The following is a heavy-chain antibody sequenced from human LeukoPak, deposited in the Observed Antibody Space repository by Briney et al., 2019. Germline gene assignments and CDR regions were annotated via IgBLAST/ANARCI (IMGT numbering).Heavy chain of an antibody. J-gene: IGHJ4*02. CDR1: GFTFSSYS. Sequence: GGSLRLSCAASGFTFSSYSMNWVRQAPGKGLEWVSYIRSSSSTIYYADSVKGRFTISRDNAKNSLYLQMNSLRAEDTAVYYCARGFSGSYRTFDYWGQGTLVTVSS. CDR2: IRSSSSTI. D-gene: IGHD1-26*01. V-gene: IGHV3-48*04. CDR3: ARGFSGSYRTFDY.